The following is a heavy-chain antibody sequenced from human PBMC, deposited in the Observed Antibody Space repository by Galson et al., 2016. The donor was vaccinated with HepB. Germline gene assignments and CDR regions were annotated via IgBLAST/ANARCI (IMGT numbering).Heavy chain of an antibody. D-gene: IGHD5-12*01. CDR1: GFTSSHYG. J-gene: IGHJ6*02. CDR3: VRATVGFSGYDSGMDV. Sequence: SLRLSCAASGFTSSHYGMHWVRLVAGRGLEWVSAIGSDGDTYYPGSVKGRFTVSRENAKNSLYLQMNNLRAGDTAVYYCVRATVGFSGYDSGMDVWGQGTTVTVSS. V-gene: IGHV3-13*01. CDR2: IGSDGDT.